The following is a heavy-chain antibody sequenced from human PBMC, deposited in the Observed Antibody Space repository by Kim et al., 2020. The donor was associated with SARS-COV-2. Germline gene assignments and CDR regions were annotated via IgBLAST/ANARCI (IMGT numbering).Heavy chain of an antibody. V-gene: IGHV3-33*01. CDR3: ARWGGHNWPPYFDH. Sequence: GGSLRLSCVASGFSLSSFGMHWVRQGPGKGLEWVSVIWNDDGNKNYADSVKGRFTISRDNSKNTVYLQMNSLRAEDTAVYYCARWGGHNWPPYFDHWGQGTLVTVST. J-gene: IGHJ4*02. CDR1: GFSLSSFG. D-gene: IGHD1-1*01. CDR2: IWNDDGNK.